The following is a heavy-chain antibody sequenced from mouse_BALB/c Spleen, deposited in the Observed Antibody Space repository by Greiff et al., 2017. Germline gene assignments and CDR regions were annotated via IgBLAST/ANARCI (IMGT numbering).Heavy chain of an antibody. Sequence: VKLVESGPGLVAPSQSLSITCTVSGFSLTSYGVHWVRQPPGKGLEWLGVIWAGGSTNYNSALMSRLSISKDNSKSQVFLKMNSLQTDDTAMYYCARGGGNYPFAYWGQGTLVTVSA. J-gene: IGHJ3*01. CDR1: GFSLTSYG. CDR2: IWAGGST. CDR3: ARGGGNYPFAY. V-gene: IGHV2-9*02. D-gene: IGHD2-1*01.